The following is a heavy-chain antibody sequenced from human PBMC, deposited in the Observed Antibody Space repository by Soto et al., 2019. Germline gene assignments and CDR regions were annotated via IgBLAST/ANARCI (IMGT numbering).Heavy chain of an antibody. V-gene: IGHV1-8*01. CDR3: SRADYYGMDV. CDR2: MNPNSGNT. Sequence: QVQLVQSGAEVKKPGASVKVSCKASGYTFTSDDINWVRQATGQGLEWMGWMNPNSGNTGYAQKFQGRVPMTRNTSISTAYMELRSLRSEDTAVDYCSRADYYGMDVWGQGTTVTVAS. J-gene: IGHJ6*02. CDR1: GYTFTSDD.